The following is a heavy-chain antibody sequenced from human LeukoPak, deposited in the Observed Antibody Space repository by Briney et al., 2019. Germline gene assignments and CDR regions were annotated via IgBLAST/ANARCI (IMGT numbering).Heavy chain of an antibody. D-gene: IGHD3-9*01. CDR3: ARGQYDILTGYFYYYYGMDV. CDR2: ISAYNGNT. CDR1: GYTFTSYG. J-gene: IGHJ6*02. Sequence: GASVTVSCKASGYTFTSYGISWVRQAPGQGLEWMGWISAYNGNTNYAQKLQGRVTMTTDTSTSTAHMELRSLRSDDTAVYYCARGQYDILTGYFYYYYGMDVWGQGTTVTVSS. V-gene: IGHV1-18*01.